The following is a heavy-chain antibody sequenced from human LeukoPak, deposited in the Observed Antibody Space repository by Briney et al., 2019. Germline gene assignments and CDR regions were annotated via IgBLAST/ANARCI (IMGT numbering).Heavy chain of an antibody. D-gene: IGHD1-26*01. Sequence: PGRSLRLSCAASGFTFSSYAMHWVRQAPGKGLEWVAVISYDGSNKYCADSVKGRFTISRDNSKNTLYLQMNSLRAEDTAVYYCAREKWELLGGYYFDYWGQGTLVTVSS. CDR1: GFTFSSYA. CDR3: AREKWELLGGYYFDY. J-gene: IGHJ4*02. CDR2: ISYDGSNK. V-gene: IGHV3-30-3*01.